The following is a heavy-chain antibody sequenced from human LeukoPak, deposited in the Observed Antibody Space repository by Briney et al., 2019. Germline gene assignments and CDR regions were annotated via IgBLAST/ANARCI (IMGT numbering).Heavy chain of an antibody. J-gene: IGHJ4*02. V-gene: IGHV3-9*01. D-gene: IGHD3-22*01. CDR2: ISWNSGSI. CDR1: GFTFDDYA. Sequence: GGSLRLSCAASGFTFDDYAMHWVRQAPGKGLEWVSGISWNSGSIGYADSVKGRFTISRDNAKNSLYLQMNSLRAEDTALYYCVKDHYYDSSGYFDYWGQGTLVTVSS. CDR3: VKDHYYDSSGYFDY.